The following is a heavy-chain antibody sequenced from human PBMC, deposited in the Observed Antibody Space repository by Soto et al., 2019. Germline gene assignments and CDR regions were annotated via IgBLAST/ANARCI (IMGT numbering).Heavy chain of an antibody. V-gene: IGHV1-3*01. CDR1: GYTFSSHA. Sequence: ASVKVSCKASGYTFSSHAMHWVRQAPGQRLEWMGWINAGNGNTKYSQKFQGRVTITRDTSASTAYMELSSLRSEDTAVYYCARGVEWVSGVEPMDVWGQGTTVTVSS. D-gene: IGHD3-10*01. J-gene: IGHJ6*02. CDR2: INAGNGNT. CDR3: ARGVEWVSGVEPMDV.